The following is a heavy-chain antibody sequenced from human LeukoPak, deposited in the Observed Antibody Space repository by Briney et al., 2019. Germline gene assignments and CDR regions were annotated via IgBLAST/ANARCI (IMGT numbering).Heavy chain of an antibody. D-gene: IGHD3-3*01. V-gene: IGHV3-48*01. Sequence: GGSLRLSCAASGFTFSSYGMNWVRQAPGKGLEWVSYISSSSSSIYYADSVKGRFTISRDNAKNSLFLQMNSLRAEDTAVYYCAREYYDFWSGYSPYDAFDIWGQGTMVTVSS. CDR1: GFTFSSYG. CDR3: AREYYDFWSGYSPYDAFDI. CDR2: ISSSSSSI. J-gene: IGHJ3*02.